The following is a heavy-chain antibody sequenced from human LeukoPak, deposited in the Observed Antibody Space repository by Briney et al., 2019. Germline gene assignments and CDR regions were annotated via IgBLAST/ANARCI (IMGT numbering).Heavy chain of an antibody. J-gene: IGHJ4*02. V-gene: IGHV3-23*05. CDR3: ASDPYWSWNYLINF. D-gene: IGHD1-7*01. CDR1: GFTFSNYA. CDR2: VNDKGRDT. Sequence: GGALRLSCAASGFTFSNYALSWVRQAPGKGLEWVSSVNDKGRDTYYADSVRGRFTISRDNSRNTLFLQINSLKAEDTAIYFFASDPYWSWNYLINFWGQGTLVTVSS.